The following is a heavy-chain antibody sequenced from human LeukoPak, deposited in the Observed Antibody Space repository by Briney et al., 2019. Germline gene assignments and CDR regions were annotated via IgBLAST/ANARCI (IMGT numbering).Heavy chain of an antibody. J-gene: IGHJ4*02. V-gene: IGHV4-34*01. CDR1: GGSFSGYY. CDR2: INHSGST. Sequence: KASETLSLTCAVYGGSFSGYYWSWIRQPPGKGLEWIGEINHSGSTNYNPSLKSRVTISVDTSKNQFSLKLSSVTAADTAVYYCAGGGSTVTPIFDYWGQGTLVTVSS. CDR3: AGGGSTVTPIFDY. D-gene: IGHD4-17*01.